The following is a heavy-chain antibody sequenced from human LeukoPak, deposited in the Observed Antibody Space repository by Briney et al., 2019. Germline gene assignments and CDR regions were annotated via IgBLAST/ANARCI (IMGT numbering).Heavy chain of an antibody. CDR3: ARGGSSWYYFDY. D-gene: IGHD6-13*01. Sequence: GRSLRLSCAASGFTFSSYAMNWVRQAPGKGLEWVSSISSSSSYIYYADSVKGRFTISRDNAKNSLYLQMNSLRAEDTAVYYCARGGSSWYYFDYWGQGTLVTVSS. J-gene: IGHJ4*02. V-gene: IGHV3-21*01. CDR1: GFTFSSYA. CDR2: ISSSSSYI.